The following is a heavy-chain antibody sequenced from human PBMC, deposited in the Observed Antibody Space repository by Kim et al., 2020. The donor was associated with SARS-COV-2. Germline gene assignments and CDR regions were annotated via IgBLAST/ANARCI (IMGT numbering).Heavy chain of an antibody. V-gene: IGHV3-30*18. CDR1: GFTFSSYG. Sequence: GGSLRLSCAASGFTFSSYGMHWVRQAPGKGLEWVAVISYDGSNKYYADSVKGRFTISRDNSKNTLYLQMNSLRAEDTAVYYCAKDGVKTYYDILTAMPPFDYWGQGTLVTVSS. CDR2: ISYDGSNK. J-gene: IGHJ4*02. CDR3: AKDGVKTYYDILTAMPPFDY. D-gene: IGHD3-9*01.